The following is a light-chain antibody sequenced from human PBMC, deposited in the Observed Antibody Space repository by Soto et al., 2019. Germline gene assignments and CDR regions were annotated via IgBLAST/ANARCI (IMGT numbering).Light chain of an antibody. CDR3: SSYTSDSSYV. V-gene: IGLV2-14*01. Sequence: QSVLTQPASVSGSPGQSITISCTGTSSDVGGYNYVSWYQQHPGKAPKLMIYAVSNRPSGVSNRFSASKSGNTASLFISGLQAEDEADYYCSSYTSDSSYVFESGTKVTVL. J-gene: IGLJ1*01. CDR1: SSDVGGYNY. CDR2: AVS.